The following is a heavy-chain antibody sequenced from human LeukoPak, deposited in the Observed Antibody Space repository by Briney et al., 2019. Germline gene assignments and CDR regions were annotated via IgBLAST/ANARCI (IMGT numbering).Heavy chain of an antibody. Sequence: GASVKVSCKASGYTFTSYDINWLRQATGQRLEWMGWMNTNNGNTGYAQKFQGRVTMTRITSISTAYMELSSLRSEDTDVNYCARAPSTNQPMGGIYYYYMDIWGKGTTVTVSS. CDR3: ARAPSTNQPMGGIYYYYMDI. CDR1: GYTFTSYD. CDR2: MNTNNGNT. J-gene: IGHJ6*03. D-gene: IGHD2-8*01. V-gene: IGHV1-8*01.